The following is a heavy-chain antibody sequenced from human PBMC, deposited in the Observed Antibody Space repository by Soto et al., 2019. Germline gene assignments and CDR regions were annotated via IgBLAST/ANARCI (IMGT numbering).Heavy chain of an antibody. D-gene: IGHD3-9*01. CDR3: ATVCGPQDYDILTGYGSRRGYMDV. V-gene: IGHV1-24*01. CDR1: AYTLTELS. Sequence: ASVNLSCKVSAYTLTELSMHWVRRAPGEGLEWMGGFDPEDGETIYAQKFQGRVTMTEDTSTDTAYMELSSLRSEDTAVYYCATVCGPQDYDILTGYGSRRGYMDVWGKGTTVTVS. J-gene: IGHJ6*03. CDR2: FDPEDGET.